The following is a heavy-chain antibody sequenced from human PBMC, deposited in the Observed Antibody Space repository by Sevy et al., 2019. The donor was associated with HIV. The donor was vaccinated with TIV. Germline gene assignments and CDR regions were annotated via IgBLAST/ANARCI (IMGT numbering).Heavy chain of an antibody. V-gene: IGHV3-11*01. CDR3: ARDYCSGGSCYKLPDY. J-gene: IGHJ4*02. D-gene: IGHD2-15*01. CDR2: ISSSGSTI. CDR1: GFTFSDYY. Sequence: GGSLRLSCAASGFTFSDYYMSWIRQAPGKGLEWVSYISSSGSTIYYADSVKGRFTSSRDNAKNSLYLQMNSLRAEDTAVYYCARDYCSGGSCYKLPDYWGQGTLVTVSS.